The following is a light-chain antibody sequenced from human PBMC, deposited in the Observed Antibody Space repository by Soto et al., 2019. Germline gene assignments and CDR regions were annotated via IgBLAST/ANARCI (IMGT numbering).Light chain of an antibody. V-gene: IGKV1-27*01. Sequence: DLPMTQSPSSLSASVGDSVTITCRASQGISNFLAWYQQKPGKVPKLLIYAAFTLQSGVPSRFSGSGSATDFTLTISSLQPEDVATYYCQKYDSAPWTFGQGTKVEIK. CDR1: QGISNF. CDR2: AAF. CDR3: QKYDSAPWT. J-gene: IGKJ1*01.